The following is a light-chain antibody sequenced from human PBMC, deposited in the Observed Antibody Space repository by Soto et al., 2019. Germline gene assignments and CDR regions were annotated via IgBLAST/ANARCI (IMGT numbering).Light chain of an antibody. CDR3: QQSYRTPT. CDR1: QSISSW. J-gene: IGKJ5*01. Sequence: DIQVTQSPSSLSASVGDRVTITCRASQSISSWLAWYQQKPGKAPKLLIYGASTLQSGVPSRFSGSGSGTDYTLTISSLQPEDFATYYCQQSYRTPTFGQGARLE. CDR2: GAS. V-gene: IGKV1-39*01.